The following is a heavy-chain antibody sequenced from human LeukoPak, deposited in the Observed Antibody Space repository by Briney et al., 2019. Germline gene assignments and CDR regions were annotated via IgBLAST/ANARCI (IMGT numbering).Heavy chain of an antibody. D-gene: IGHD3-9*01. CDR1: GGSFSGYY. Sequence: SETLSLTCAVYGGSFSGYYWTWVRQPPGKGLEWIGEIYHSGSTNYNPSLKNRVTVSIDTSKSQFSLKMNSVTAADTAVYYCARGGSRMRYFDWLRDYYFDYWGQGTLVTVSS. CDR2: IYHSGST. CDR3: ARGGSRMRYFDWLRDYYFDY. J-gene: IGHJ4*02. V-gene: IGHV4-34*01.